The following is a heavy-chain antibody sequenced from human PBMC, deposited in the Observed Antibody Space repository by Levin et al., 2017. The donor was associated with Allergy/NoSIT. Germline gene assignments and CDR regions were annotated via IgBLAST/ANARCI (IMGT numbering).Heavy chain of an antibody. D-gene: IGHD3-10*01. CDR1: GFTFSGYA. V-gene: IGHV3-23*01. CDR2: MSGGAVRT. Sequence: GGSLRLSCVASGFTFSGYAMSWVRQAPGKGLEWVATMSGGAVRTYYADSVKGRLTVSRDNSKNSLFLQMSSLTAEDTAVYYCAKDRGVSVAPGSYYMDVWGKGTTVTVSS. J-gene: IGHJ6*03. CDR3: AKDRGVSVAPGSYYMDV.